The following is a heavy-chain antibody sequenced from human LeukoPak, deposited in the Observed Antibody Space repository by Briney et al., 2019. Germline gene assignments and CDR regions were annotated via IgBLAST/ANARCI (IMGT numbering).Heavy chain of an antibody. Sequence: PGGSLRLSCAASGFTFSSYSMNWVRQAPGKGLEWVSYISSSSSTIYYADSVKGRFTISRDNAKNSLYLQMNSLRDEDTAVYYYARIPNSYYYYGMDVWGQGTTVTVSS. J-gene: IGHJ6*02. CDR2: ISSSSSTI. V-gene: IGHV3-48*02. CDR3: ARIPNSYYYYGMDV. CDR1: GFTFSSYS.